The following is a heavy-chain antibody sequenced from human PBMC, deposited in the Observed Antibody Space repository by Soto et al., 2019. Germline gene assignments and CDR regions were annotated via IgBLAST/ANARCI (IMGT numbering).Heavy chain of an antibody. D-gene: IGHD2-21*02. CDR3: ARFGDFYPGGYYGMDV. CDR2: IYYSGST. J-gene: IGHJ6*02. Sequence: SETLSLTCTVSGGSISSSSYYWGWIRQPPGKGLEWIGGIYYSGSTYYNPSLKSRVTISVDTSKNQFSLKLSSVTAADTAVYYCARFGDFYPGGYYGMDVWGQGTTVTVYS. V-gene: IGHV4-39*01. CDR1: GGSISSSSYY.